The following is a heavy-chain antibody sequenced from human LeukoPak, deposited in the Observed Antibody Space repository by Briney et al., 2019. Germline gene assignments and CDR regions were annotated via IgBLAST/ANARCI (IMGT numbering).Heavy chain of an antibody. CDR2: INPNSGGI. CDR1: GYTFTGYY. V-gene: IGHV1-2*04. Sequence: GASVKVSCKASGYTFTGYYMHWVRQAPGQGLEWVGWINPNSGGINYAHKFQGWVTMTRDTPISTAYMELSRLRSDDTAVYNCAKSYVSGRYYYGMDVWGKGTTVTVSS. J-gene: IGHJ6*04. D-gene: IGHD3-10*01. CDR3: AKSYVSGRYYYGMDV.